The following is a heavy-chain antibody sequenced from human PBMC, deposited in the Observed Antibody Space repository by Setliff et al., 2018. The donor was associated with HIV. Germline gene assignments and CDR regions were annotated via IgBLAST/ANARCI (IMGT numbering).Heavy chain of an antibody. CDR2: TNPNSGNT. CDR3: ARETGDDAFDI. V-gene: IGHV1-8*01. D-gene: IGHD7-27*01. J-gene: IGHJ3*02. Sequence: ASVKVSCKASGYTFTRYDINWVRQATGQGLEWMGWTNPNSGNTGYAQKFQGRVTMTRNTSISTAYMELSSLRSEDTAVYYCARETGDDAFDIWGQGTMVTVSS. CDR1: GYTFTRYD.